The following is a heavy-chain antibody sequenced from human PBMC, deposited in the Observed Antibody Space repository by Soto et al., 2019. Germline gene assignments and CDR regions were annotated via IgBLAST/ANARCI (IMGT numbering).Heavy chain of an antibody. J-gene: IGHJ3*02. Sequence: GGSLRLSCAASGFTFSSYWMHWVRQAPGKGLVWVSRINSDGSSTSYADSVKGRFTISRDNAKNTLYLQMNSLRAEDTAVYYCATLPYYDFWSGYYTPVIPAFDIWGQGTMVTVSS. CDR2: INSDGSST. V-gene: IGHV3-74*01. D-gene: IGHD3-3*01. CDR3: ATLPYYDFWSGYYTPVIPAFDI. CDR1: GFTFSSYW.